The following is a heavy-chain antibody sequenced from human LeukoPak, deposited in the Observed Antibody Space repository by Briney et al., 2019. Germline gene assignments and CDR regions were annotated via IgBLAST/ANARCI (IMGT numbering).Heavy chain of an antibody. V-gene: IGHV3-21*05. CDR3: TREQDREATATVVGDS. J-gene: IGHJ4*02. Sequence: SGGSLRLSCAASGFTFSSYSLNWVRQAPGKGLEWISHISTGTYIAYADSVKGRFTISRDNAKNSMYLQMNSLRAEDTAIYYCTREQDREATATVVGDSWGQGTLVTVSS. CDR1: GFTFSSYS. D-gene: IGHD4-23*01. CDR2: ISTGTYI.